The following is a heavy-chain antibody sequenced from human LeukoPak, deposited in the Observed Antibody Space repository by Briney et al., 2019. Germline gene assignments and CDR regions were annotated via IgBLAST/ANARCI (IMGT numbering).Heavy chain of an antibody. CDR1: GYSISSGYY. CDR3: AGTSGWKGPKDY. CDR2: IYHSGST. D-gene: IGHD1-1*01. Sequence: SETLSLTCTVSGYSISSGYYWGWIRQPPGKGLEWIGSIYHSGSTYYNPSLKSRVTISVDTSKNQFSLKLSSVTAADTAVYYCAGTSGWKGPKDYWGQGTLVTVSS. J-gene: IGHJ4*02. V-gene: IGHV4-38-2*02.